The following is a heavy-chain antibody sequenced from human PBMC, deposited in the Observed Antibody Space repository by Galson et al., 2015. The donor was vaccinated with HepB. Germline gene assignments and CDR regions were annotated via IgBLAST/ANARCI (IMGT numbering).Heavy chain of an antibody. CDR1: GFTFSGYS. V-gene: IGHV3-21*01. CDR3: ARDPLYYDSTLVDY. CDR2: ISSSSSYI. D-gene: IGHD3-22*01. J-gene: IGHJ4*02. Sequence: SLRLSCAASGFTFSGYSMNWVRQAPGKGLEWVSSISSSSSYIYYADSVKGRFTISRDNAKNSLYLQMNSLRAEDTAVYYCARDPLYYDSTLVDYWGQGTLVTVSS.